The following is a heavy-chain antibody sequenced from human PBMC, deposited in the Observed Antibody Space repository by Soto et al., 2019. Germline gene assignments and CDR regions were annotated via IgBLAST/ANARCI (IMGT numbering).Heavy chain of an antibody. Sequence: QVQLVQSGAEVKKPGASVRVSCKASGYSFTDYHIHWVRQAPGQGLEWLGRIPPKSGGTSTAQKSQGWVTMTRDRSISTVYMELTRLRSDDTAVYFCARGNSTDCSNGVCSFFYNHEMDVWGQGTTVTVSS. CDR3: ARGNSTDCSNGVCSFFYNHEMDV. V-gene: IGHV1-2*04. CDR2: IPPKSGGT. J-gene: IGHJ6*02. D-gene: IGHD2-8*01. CDR1: GYSFTDYH.